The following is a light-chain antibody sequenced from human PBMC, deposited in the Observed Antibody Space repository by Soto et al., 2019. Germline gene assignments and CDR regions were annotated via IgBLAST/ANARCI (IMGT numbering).Light chain of an antibody. CDR2: GAS. CDR3: QQYDNWPLT. CDR1: QSISGW. V-gene: IGKV3-15*01. J-gene: IGKJ4*01. Sequence: MTQSPSTLSASVGDRVTITCRASQSISGWLAWYQQKPGQAPRFLIYGASTRATGIPARFSGSGSGTEFTLTISSLQSEDFAVYYCQQYDNWPLTFGGGTKVENK.